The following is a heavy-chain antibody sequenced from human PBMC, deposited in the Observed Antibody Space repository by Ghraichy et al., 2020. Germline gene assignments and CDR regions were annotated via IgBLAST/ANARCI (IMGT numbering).Heavy chain of an antibody. D-gene: IGHD3-10*01. J-gene: IGHJ4*02. Sequence: SETLSLTCTVSGGSISSSSYYWGWIRQPPGKGLEWIGSIYYSGSTYYNPSLKSRVTISVDTSKNQFSLKLSSVTAADTAVYYCARLRASWGGSGSYYFDYWGQGTLVTVSS. CDR3: ARLRASWGGSGSYYFDY. CDR2: IYYSGST. V-gene: IGHV4-39*01. CDR1: GGSISSSSYY.